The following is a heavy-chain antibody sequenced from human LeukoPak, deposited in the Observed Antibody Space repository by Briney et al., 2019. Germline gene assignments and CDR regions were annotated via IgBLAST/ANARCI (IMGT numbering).Heavy chain of an antibody. CDR1: GYTFTDYY. V-gene: IGHV1-2*02. CDR2: INPKSGGT. CDR3: ARASSVGGKHRSFDY. D-gene: IGHD6-19*01. Sequence: ASVKVSCKASGYTFTDYYIHWVRQAPGQGFEWMGWINPKSGGTEYAQKFQGRVAMTRDPSLSTAYMELSRLRSDDTAVFYCARASSVGGKHRSFDYWGQGTLVTVSS. J-gene: IGHJ4*02.